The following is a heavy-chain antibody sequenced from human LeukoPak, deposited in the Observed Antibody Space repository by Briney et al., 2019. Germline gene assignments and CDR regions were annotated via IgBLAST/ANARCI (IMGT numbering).Heavy chain of an antibody. CDR3: ARGGPLADSSGYWGY. CDR2: INPSGGST. D-gene: IGHD3-22*01. J-gene: IGHJ4*02. CDR1: GYTFTSYY. Sequence: ASVKVSCKASGYTFTSYYMHWVRQAPGQGLEWMGIINPSGGSTIYAQKFQGRVTMTRDTPTGTVYMELSSLRSEDTAVCYCARGGPLADSSGYWGYWGQGTLVTVSS. V-gene: IGHV1-46*01.